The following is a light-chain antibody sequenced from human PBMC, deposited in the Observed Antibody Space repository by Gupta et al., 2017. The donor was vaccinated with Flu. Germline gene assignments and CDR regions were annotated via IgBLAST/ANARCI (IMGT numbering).Light chain of an antibody. V-gene: IGKV3-11*01. J-gene: IGKJ4*01. Sequence: VLTQSPATLSLSPGERATLPCRASQTIRNFLAWYQQRPGQAPRLLIYDTSNRATGIPARFSGSGSGTDFILTISSLEPEDCAGYYCQLSYAFGGGTKVEIK. CDR3: QLSYA. CDR1: QTIRNF. CDR2: DTS.